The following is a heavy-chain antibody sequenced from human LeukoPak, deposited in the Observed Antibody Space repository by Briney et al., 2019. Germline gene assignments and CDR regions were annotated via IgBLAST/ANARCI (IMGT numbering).Heavy chain of an antibody. CDR2: INWNGGST. V-gene: IGHV3-20*04. Sequence: GGSLRLSCAASGFTFDDYGMSWVRQAPGKGLEWVSGINWNGGSTGYADSVKGRFTISRDNAKNSLYLQMNSLRAEDTALYYCARDVKKYSSGWYGYEPYDFDYWGQGTLVTVSS. CDR1: GFTFDDYG. J-gene: IGHJ4*02. CDR3: ARDVKKYSSGWYGYEPYDFDY. D-gene: IGHD6-19*01.